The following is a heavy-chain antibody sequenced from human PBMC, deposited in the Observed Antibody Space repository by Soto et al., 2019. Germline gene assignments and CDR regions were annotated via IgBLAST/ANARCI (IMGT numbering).Heavy chain of an antibody. CDR3: ARDYYGSGAGSGAFDI. D-gene: IGHD3-10*01. J-gene: IGHJ3*02. V-gene: IGHV4-30-2*01. Sequence: SETLSLTCTVSGGSISSGGYSWSWIPQPPGKGLEWIGYIYHSGSTYYNPSLKSRVTISVDRSKNQFSLKLSSVTAADTAVYYCARDYYGSGAGSGAFDIWGQGTMVTVSS. CDR2: IYHSGST. CDR1: GGSISSGGYS.